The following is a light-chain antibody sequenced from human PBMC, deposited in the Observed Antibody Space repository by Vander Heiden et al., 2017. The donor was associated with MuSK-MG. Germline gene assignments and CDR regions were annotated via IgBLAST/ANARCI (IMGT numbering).Light chain of an antibody. CDR3: QQYQNWPPYT. CDR2: AAS. CDR1: QRIGTN. Sequence: EIVMTQSPATLSASPGERATLSCRASQRIGTNLAWYQQRPGQAPRLLIYAASTRATGIPARFSGSGSGTEFTLTISSLQSEDFVIYYCQQYQNWPPYTFGLGTKVEI. J-gene: IGKJ2*01. V-gene: IGKV3-15*01.